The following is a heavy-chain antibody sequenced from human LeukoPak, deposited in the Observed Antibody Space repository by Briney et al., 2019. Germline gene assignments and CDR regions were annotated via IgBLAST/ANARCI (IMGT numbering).Heavy chain of an antibody. CDR1: GYTFTSYG. D-gene: IGHD3-22*01. V-gene: IGHV1-18*01. J-gene: IGHJ4*02. CDR3: ARLSWYYDSSGYPDY. Sequence: ASVKVSCKASGYTFTSYGISWVRQAPGQGLEWMGWISAYNGNTNYAQKLQGRVTMTTDTSTSTAYMELRSLRSDDTAVYYCARLSWYYDSSGYPDYWGQGTLVTVSS. CDR2: ISAYNGNT.